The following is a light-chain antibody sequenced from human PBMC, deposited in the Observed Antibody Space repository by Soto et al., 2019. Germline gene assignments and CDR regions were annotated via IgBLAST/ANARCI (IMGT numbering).Light chain of an antibody. CDR3: QQYNNWPPVYT. CDR1: QSVRSN. J-gene: IGKJ2*01. CDR2: GAS. V-gene: IGKV3-15*01. Sequence: EIVMTQSPATLSVSPGERATLSCRASQSVRSNLAWYQQKPGQPPRLLIYGASTRATAIPARFSGSGSGTELTLALSSLQSEHVAVYYCQQYNNWPPVYTFGQGTKLEIK.